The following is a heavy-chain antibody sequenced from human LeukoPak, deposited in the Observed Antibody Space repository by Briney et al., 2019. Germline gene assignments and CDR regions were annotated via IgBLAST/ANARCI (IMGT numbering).Heavy chain of an antibody. V-gene: IGHV3-30*18. CDR3: AKENYDYVWGSYRSHGYFDY. Sequence: GGSLRLSCAASGFTFSSYGMHWVRQAPGKGLEWVAVISYDGSNKYYADSVKGRFTISRDNSKNTLYLQMNSLRAEDTAVYYCAKENYDYVWGSYRSHGYFDYWGQGTLVTVSS. D-gene: IGHD3-16*02. CDR1: GFTFSSYG. CDR2: ISYDGSNK. J-gene: IGHJ4*02.